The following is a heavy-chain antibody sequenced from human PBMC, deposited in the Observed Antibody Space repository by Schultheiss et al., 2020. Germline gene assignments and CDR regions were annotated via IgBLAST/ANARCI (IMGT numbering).Heavy chain of an antibody. CDR2: ISSSSSTI. CDR1: GFTFSSYS. J-gene: IGHJ6*02. Sequence: GGSLRLSCAASGFTFSSYSMNWVRQAPGKGLEWVSYISSSSSTIYYADSVKGRFTISRDNAKNSLYLQMNSLRAEDTAVYYCAREDTSYYYGMDVWGQGTTVTVSS. D-gene: IGHD5-18*01. CDR3: AREDTSYYYGMDV. V-gene: IGHV3-48*04.